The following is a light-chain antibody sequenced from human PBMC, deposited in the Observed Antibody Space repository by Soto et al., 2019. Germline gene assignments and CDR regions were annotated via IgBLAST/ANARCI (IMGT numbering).Light chain of an antibody. V-gene: IGKV3-15*01. Sequence: EIVMTQSPATLSVSPGERATLSCRASQSVSNNLAWYQQKPGQAPRLLIYGASTRATGIPARFSGSGSGTDFTLTISSLQSEDFAVYYCQQYNNWPPDTFGPGTKVDIK. CDR3: QQYNNWPPDT. CDR1: QSVSNN. J-gene: IGKJ3*01. CDR2: GAS.